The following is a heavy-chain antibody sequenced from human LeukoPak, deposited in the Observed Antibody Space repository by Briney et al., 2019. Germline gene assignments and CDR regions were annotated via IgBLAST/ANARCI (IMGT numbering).Heavy chain of an antibody. CDR1: GFTFSTYN. V-gene: IGHV3-21*01. CDR3: ARVGWYEKFDY. CDR2: ISSSSSYI. D-gene: IGHD6-19*01. J-gene: IGHJ4*02. Sequence: KPGGSLRLSCAASGFTFSTYNMNWVRQAPGKGLEWVSYISSSSSYIYYADSVKGRFTISRDNAKNSLYLQMNSLRAEDTAVYYCARVGWYEKFDYWGQGTLVTVSS.